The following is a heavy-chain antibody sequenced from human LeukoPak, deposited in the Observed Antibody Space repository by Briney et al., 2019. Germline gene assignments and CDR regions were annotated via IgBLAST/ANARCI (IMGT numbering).Heavy chain of an antibody. D-gene: IGHD3-10*01. CDR3: ARLNYGLLGH. J-gene: IGHJ4*02. V-gene: IGHV4-38-2*02. Sequence: SETLSLTCTVSGYSISSGYYWGWIRQPPGKGLEWIGSIYHSGSTYYNPSLKSRVTISVDTSKNQFSLKLSSVTAADTAVYYCARLNYGLLGHWGQGTLVTVSP. CDR1: GYSISSGYY. CDR2: IYHSGST.